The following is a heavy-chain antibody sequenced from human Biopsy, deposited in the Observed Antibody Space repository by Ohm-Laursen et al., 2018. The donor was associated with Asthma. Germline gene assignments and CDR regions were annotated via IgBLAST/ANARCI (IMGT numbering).Heavy chain of an antibody. D-gene: IGHD3-9*01. CDR1: GYTFINYA. Sequence: AATVKISCKGSGYTFINYAIHWVRQAPGHSLEWMGWINAANGNTKYSQKFQGRLTISRDTSASTAYMDLSSLRSEDTAVYYCARTYFDFLTGQVHDAFAMWGQGTMVTVSS. CDR2: INAANGNT. J-gene: IGHJ3*02. CDR3: ARTYFDFLTGQVHDAFAM. V-gene: IGHV1-3*01.